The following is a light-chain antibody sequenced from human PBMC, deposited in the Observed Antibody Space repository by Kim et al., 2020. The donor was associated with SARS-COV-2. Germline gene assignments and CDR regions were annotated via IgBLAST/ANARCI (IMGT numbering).Light chain of an antibody. CDR2: DVS. J-gene: IGLJ2*01. CDR1: TSDFDLSDC. Sequence: QAALTQPASVSGSPGQLVTISCPGATSDFDLSDCVSWYQQHPGEAPKLLMYDVSHRPSGISQRFSGSKSGSTASLAISDLRAEDEAHYYCSSCTSSSIPLFGGGTKVTVL. CDR3: SSCTSSSIPL. V-gene: IGLV2-14*03.